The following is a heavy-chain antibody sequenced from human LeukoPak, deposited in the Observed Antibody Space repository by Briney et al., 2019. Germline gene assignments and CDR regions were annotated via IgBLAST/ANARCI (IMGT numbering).Heavy chain of an antibody. CDR2: IYYSGST. CDR3: ARETYYYDSSGYYPYMDV. V-gene: IGHV4-59*01. J-gene: IGHJ6*03. D-gene: IGHD3-22*01. Sequence: PSETLSLTCTVSGGSISSYYWSWIQQPPGKGLEWIGYIYYSGSTNYNPSLKSRVAISVETSKNQLSLKLSSVTAADTAVYYCARETYYYDSSGYYPYMDVWGKGTTVTVSS. CDR1: GGSISSYY.